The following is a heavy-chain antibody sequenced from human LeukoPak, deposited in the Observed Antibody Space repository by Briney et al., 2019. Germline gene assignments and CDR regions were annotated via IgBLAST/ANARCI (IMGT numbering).Heavy chain of an antibody. J-gene: IGHJ4*02. CDR1: GGSFSGYY. CDR3: ARGHYYGSGIDY. CDR2: INHSGST. V-gene: IGHV4-34*01. Sequence: SETLSLTCAVYGGSFSGYYWSWIRQPPGKGLEWIGEINHSGSTNYNPSLKSRVTISVDTSKNQFSLKLSSVTAADTAVYYCARGHYYGSGIDYWSQGTLVTVSS. D-gene: IGHD3-10*01.